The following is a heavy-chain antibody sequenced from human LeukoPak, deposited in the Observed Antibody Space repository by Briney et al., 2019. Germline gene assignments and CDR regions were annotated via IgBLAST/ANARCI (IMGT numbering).Heavy chain of an antibody. J-gene: IGHJ4*02. CDR2: IKQDGSEK. V-gene: IGHV3-7*04. CDR1: GFTFSSYW. Sequence: GGSLRLSCAASGFTFSSYWMSWVRQAPGKGLEWVANIKQDGSEKYYVDSVKGRFTISGDNAKNSLYLQMNSLRAEDTAVYYCARGGYSGYPDPFFDYWGQGTLITVSS. D-gene: IGHD5-12*01. CDR3: ARGGYSGYPDPFFDY.